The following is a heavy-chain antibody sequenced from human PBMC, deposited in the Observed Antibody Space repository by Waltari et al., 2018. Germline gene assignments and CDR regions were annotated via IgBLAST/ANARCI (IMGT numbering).Heavy chain of an antibody. CDR1: GGSISSGSYY. Sequence: QVQLQESGPGLVKPSQTLSLTCTVSGGSISSGSYYRSWIRQPAGKGLKWIGRLYTSGSTNYNPSLKGRVTISVDTSKNQFSLKLSSVTAADTAVYYCARSNRLGSSGYSNYYYYYMDVWGKGTTVTVSS. J-gene: IGHJ6*03. CDR3: ARSNRLGSSGYSNYYYYYMDV. D-gene: IGHD3-22*01. V-gene: IGHV4-61*02. CDR2: LYTSGST.